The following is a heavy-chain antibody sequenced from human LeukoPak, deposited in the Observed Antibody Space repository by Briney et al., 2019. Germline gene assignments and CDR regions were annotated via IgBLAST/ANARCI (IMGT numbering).Heavy chain of an antibody. CDR3: TTEGGTYYYDSSGYYYFDY. Sequence: GGSLRLSCAASGFTFSNAWMSWVRQAPGKGLEWVDRIKSKTDGGTTDYAAPVKGRFTISRDDSKNTLYLQMNRLKTEDTAVYYCTTEGGTYYYDSSGYYYFDYWGQGTLVTVSS. J-gene: IGHJ4*02. D-gene: IGHD3-22*01. CDR1: GFTFSNAW. V-gene: IGHV3-15*01. CDR2: IKSKTDGGTT.